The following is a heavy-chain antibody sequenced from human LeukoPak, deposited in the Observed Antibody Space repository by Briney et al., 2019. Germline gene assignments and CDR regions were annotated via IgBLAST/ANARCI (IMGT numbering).Heavy chain of an antibody. CDR1: GVSISAYY. CDR3: ARHVRGYSSSWGYYGMDV. J-gene: IGHJ6*02. V-gene: IGHV4-4*07. CDR2: IYPGESIYASENT. D-gene: IGHD6-13*01. Sequence: SETLSLTCSVSGVSISAYYWSWIRQPAGKGLEWIGRIYPGESIYASENTNYNPSLKSRVTISVDTSKNQFSLKLSSVTAADTAVYYCARHVRGYSSSWGYYGMDVWGQGTTVTVSS.